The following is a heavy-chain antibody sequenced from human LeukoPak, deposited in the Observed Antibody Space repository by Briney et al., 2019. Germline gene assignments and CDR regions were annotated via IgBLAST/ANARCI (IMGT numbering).Heavy chain of an antibody. CDR3: TRGDYYGSSGYYLLFDY. V-gene: IGHV3-49*04. CDR2: IRSKPYGGTT. CDR1: GFTFGDYG. D-gene: IGHD3-22*01. Sequence: GGSLRLSCTDSGFTFGDYGMSWVRQAPGEGLEWVGFIRSKPYGGTTEYAASVKGRFTISRDDSESIAYLQMNSLKTEDTAVYYCTRGDYYGSSGYYLLFDYWGQGTLVSVSS. J-gene: IGHJ4*02.